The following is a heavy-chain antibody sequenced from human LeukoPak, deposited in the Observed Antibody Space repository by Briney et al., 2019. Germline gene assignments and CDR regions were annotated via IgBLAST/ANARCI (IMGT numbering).Heavy chain of an antibody. CDR2: LFSGGST. J-gene: IGHJ4*02. D-gene: IGHD4-17*01. Sequence: GGSLRLSCAASGFTFSSYSMNWVRQAPGKGLEWVSVLFSGGSTYYADSVKGRFTISRDNSKNTLYLQMNSLRAEDTAMYYCARGEGRTTSVRYYFDYWGQGTLVTVSP. V-gene: IGHV3-53*01. CDR1: GFTFSSYS. CDR3: ARGEGRTTSVRYYFDY.